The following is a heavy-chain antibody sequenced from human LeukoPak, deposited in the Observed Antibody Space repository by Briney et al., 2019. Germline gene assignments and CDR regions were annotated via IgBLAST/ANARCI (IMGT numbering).Heavy chain of an antibody. D-gene: IGHD2-2*01. CDR2: ISSSSSCI. CDR3: ARDPGVPAAVLDY. Sequence: GGSLRLSCAASGFTFSSYSMNWVRQAPGKGLEWVSSISSSSSCIYYADSVKGRFTISRDNAKNSLYLQMNSLRAEDTAVYYCARDPGVPAAVLDYWGQGTLVTVSS. CDR1: GFTFSSYS. V-gene: IGHV3-21*01. J-gene: IGHJ4*02.